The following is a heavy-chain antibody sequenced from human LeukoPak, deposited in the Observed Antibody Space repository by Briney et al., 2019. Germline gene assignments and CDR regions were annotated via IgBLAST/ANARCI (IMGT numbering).Heavy chain of an antibody. D-gene: IGHD6-19*01. CDR2: INPNSGGT. Sequence: ASVKVSCKASGYTFTGYYMHWVRQAPGQGLEWMGWINPNSGGTNYAQKFQGRITMTRDTSISTAYMELSRLRSDDTAVYYCARDIAVAGTRYYGMDVWGQGTTVTVSS. CDR3: ARDIAVAGTRYYGMDV. CDR1: GYTFTGYY. J-gene: IGHJ6*02. V-gene: IGHV1-2*02.